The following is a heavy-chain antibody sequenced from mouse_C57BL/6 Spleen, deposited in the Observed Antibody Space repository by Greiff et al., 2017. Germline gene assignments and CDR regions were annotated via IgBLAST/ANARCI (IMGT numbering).Heavy chain of an antibody. D-gene: IGHD1-1*01. CDR1: GFTFSDYG. CDR3: ARDYGSSTGYFDV. J-gene: IGHJ1*03. Sequence: EVQLQQSGGGLVKPGGSLKLSCAASGFTFSDYGMHWVRQAPEKGLEWVAYISSGSSTIYYADTVKGRFTISRDNAKNTLFLQMTSLRSEDTAMYYCARDYGSSTGYFDVWGTGTTVTVSS. CDR2: ISSGSSTI. V-gene: IGHV5-17*01.